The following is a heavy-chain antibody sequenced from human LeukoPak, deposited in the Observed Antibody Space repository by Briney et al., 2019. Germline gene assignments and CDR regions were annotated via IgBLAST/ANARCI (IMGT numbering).Heavy chain of an antibody. V-gene: IGHV4-38-2*02. D-gene: IGHD2-2*01. CDR1: GYSISSGYY. J-gene: IGHJ2*01. CDR2: IYHSGST. CDR3: ARGGPAARNWYFDL. Sequence: SETLSLTCTVSGYSISSGYYWGWIRQPPGKGLEWIGSIYHSGSTYYNPSLKSRVTISVDTSKNQFSLKLSSVTAADTAVYYCARGGPAARNWYFDLWGRGTLVTVSS.